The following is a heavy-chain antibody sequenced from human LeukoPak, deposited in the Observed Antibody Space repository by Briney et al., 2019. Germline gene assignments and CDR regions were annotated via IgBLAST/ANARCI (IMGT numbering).Heavy chain of an antibody. CDR1: GYTFTSYD. CDR2: MNPNSGNT. J-gene: IGHJ6*03. D-gene: IGHD3-3*01. V-gene: IGHV1-8*01. CDR3: ARGANVWSGYYSYYYYYYYMDV. Sequence: ASVKVSCKASGYTFTSYDINWVRQATGQGLEWMGWMNPNSGNTGYAQKFQGRVTMTRNTSISTAYMELSSLRSEDTAVYYCARGANVWSGYYSYYYYYYYMDVWGKGTTVTVSS.